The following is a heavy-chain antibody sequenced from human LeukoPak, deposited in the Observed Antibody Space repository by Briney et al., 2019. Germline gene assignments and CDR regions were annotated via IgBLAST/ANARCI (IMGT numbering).Heavy chain of an antibody. D-gene: IGHD2-2*02. CDR2: MHSSGST. J-gene: IGHJ4*02. Sequence: PPETLSLTCTVSGGSVSTYYWSWVRQTPEKELEWIANMHSSGSTYYNPSLKSRVIMSVDTSKNQFSLKLTSVTAADTAVYYCTRDAPYCSSTSCYNNLDYWGQGTLVTVSS. V-gene: IGHV4-59*02. CDR3: TRDAPYCSSTSCYNNLDY. CDR1: GGSVSTYY.